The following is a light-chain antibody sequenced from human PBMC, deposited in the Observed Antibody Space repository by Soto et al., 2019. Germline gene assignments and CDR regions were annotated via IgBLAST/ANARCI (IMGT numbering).Light chain of an antibody. Sequence: DIVMTQSPLSLPVTPGEPASISCRSSQSLLHSDGYNYLDWYVQKPGQSPRLLIYLGSKRASGITERFRGSGSGTDFNLKISRVEADDVGVYYCMQGLQTLPTFGPGTKVDIK. CDR3: MQGLQTLPT. J-gene: IGKJ3*01. V-gene: IGKV2-28*01. CDR2: LGS. CDR1: QSLLHSDGYNY.